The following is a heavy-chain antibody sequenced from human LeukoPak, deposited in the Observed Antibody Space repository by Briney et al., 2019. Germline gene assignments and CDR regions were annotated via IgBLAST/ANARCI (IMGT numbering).Heavy chain of an antibody. CDR3: AKALTVYYDSSGYSSGSSGYYGNDAFDF. V-gene: IGHV3-9*01. Sequence: GGSLRLSCAASGFTFDDYAMHWLRQRPGKGLEWVSSINWNSDSVGYADSVKGRFTISRDNAKKTLYLQMNSLRVEDTALYYCAKALTVYYDSSGYSSGSSGYYGNDAFDFWGQGTMVSVP. CDR2: INWNSDSV. J-gene: IGHJ3*01. CDR1: GFTFDDYA. D-gene: IGHD3-22*01.